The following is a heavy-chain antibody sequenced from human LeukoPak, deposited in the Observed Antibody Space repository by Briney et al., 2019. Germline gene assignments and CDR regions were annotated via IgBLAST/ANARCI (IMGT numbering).Heavy chain of an antibody. J-gene: IGHJ2*01. CDR1: GFRFNSYC. V-gene: IGHV3-7*04. CDR2: IKQDGSEK. CDR3: ARGTWNFDV. Sequence: GGSLRLSCAASGFRFNSYCMSWVRQAPGKGLEWVANIKQDGSEKYYVDSVKGRFTISRDNAKSSLYLQMNSLRAEDTALYYCARGTWNFDVWGRGTLLSVSS.